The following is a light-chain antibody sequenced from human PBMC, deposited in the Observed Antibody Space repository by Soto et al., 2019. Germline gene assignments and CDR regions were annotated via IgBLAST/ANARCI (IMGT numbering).Light chain of an antibody. J-gene: IGKJ2*01. CDR2: WAS. Sequence: DIVMTQSPDSLAVSLGERASINCKSSQSVLHSPNNKNYLAWYQQKPGQPPKLLIYWASARISGVPDRFSGSGSGTDFTLTISSLQAEDVAVYYCQQYYNTPYTFGQGTKLEIK. V-gene: IGKV4-1*01. CDR3: QQYYNTPYT. CDR1: QSVLHSPNNKNY.